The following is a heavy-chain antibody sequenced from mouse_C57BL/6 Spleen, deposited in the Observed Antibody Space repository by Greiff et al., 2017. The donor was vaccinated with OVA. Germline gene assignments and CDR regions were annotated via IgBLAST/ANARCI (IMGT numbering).Heavy chain of an antibody. Sequence: EVKVVESGGGLVKPGGSLKLSCAASGFTFSSYTMSWVRQTPEKRLEWVATISGGGGNTYYPDSVKGRFTISRDNAKNTLYLQMSSLRSEDTALYYCARRDYGSSYEAYWGQGTLVTVSA. J-gene: IGHJ3*01. CDR3: ARRDYGSSYEAY. CDR2: ISGGGGNT. CDR1: GFTFSSYT. D-gene: IGHD1-1*01. V-gene: IGHV5-9*01.